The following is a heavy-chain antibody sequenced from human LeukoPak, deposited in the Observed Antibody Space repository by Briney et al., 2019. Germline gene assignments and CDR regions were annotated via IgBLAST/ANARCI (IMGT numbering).Heavy chain of an antibody. CDR3: ARGPNFGDYVPLCY. Sequence: GGSLRLSCAASGFTFSSYAMSWVRQAPGKGLEWVSTISGSGGGTYYTDSVKGRFTISRDNSKNTLYLQMNSLRAEDTAVYYCARGPNFGDYVPLCYWGQGTLVTVSS. CDR1: GFTFSSYA. CDR2: ISGSGGGT. V-gene: IGHV3-23*01. D-gene: IGHD4-17*01. J-gene: IGHJ4*02.